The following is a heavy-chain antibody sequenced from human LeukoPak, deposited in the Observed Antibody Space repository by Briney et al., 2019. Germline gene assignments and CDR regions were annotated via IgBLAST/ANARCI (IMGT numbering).Heavy chain of an antibody. Sequence: PGGSLRLSCAASGFTFSSYSMSWVRQAPGKGLEWVSSISSSSSYIYYADSVKGRFTISRDNAKNSLYLQMNSLRAEDTAVYYCARGLGDYDFWSGYGITQTSYYYYYMDVWGEGTTVTVSS. CDR1: GFTFSSYS. CDR2: ISSSSSYI. V-gene: IGHV3-21*01. J-gene: IGHJ6*03. CDR3: ARGLGDYDFWSGYGITQTSYYYYYMDV. D-gene: IGHD3-3*01.